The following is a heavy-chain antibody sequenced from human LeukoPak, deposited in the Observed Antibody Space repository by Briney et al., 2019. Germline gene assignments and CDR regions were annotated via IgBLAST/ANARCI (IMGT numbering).Heavy chain of an antibody. CDR3: ARDESGRRFDY. CDR2: ISSGSDYI. CDR1: GFIFSSYA. D-gene: IGHD1-26*01. Sequence: GGSLRLSCAASGFIFSSYAMSWVRQAPGKGLEWVSSISSGSDYIYYADSVKGRFTISRDNTKNSVFLQMNSLRAEDTAVYYCARDESGRRFDYWGQGTLVTVSS. J-gene: IGHJ4*02. V-gene: IGHV3-21*01.